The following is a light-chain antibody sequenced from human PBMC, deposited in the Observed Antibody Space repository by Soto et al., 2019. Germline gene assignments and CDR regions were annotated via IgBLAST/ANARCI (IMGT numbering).Light chain of an antibody. V-gene: IGKV3-15*01. Sequence: EIVRTQSPATLSVSAGERATLSCRASQSVSSNLAWYQQKPGQAPRLLIYGASTRATGIPARFSGSGSGTEFTLTISSLQSEDIATYYCQEYDSLPPPFGQGTKVDIK. J-gene: IGKJ1*01. CDR2: GAS. CDR1: QSVSSN. CDR3: QEYDSLPPP.